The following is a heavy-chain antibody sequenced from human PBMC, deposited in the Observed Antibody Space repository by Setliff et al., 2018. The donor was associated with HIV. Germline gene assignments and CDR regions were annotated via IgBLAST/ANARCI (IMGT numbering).Heavy chain of an antibody. J-gene: IGHJ6*03. CDR2: IYYSGST. CDR1: GGSISSYY. Sequence: SETLSLTCTVSGGSISSYYWSWIRQPPGKGLEWIGYIYYSGSTNYNPSLKSRVTVSVDTSKNQFSLKLSSVTAADTAVYYCARGALGPTVTSYYYYYMDVWGKGTTVTVSS. D-gene: IGHD4-17*01. CDR3: ARGALGPTVTSYYYYYMDV. V-gene: IGHV4-59*01.